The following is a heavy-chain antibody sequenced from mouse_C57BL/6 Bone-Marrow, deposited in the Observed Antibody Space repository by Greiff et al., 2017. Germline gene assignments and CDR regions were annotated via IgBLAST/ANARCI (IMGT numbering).Heavy chain of an antibody. CDR1: GFSLTSYA. D-gene: IGHD2-5*01. CDR3: DSAYYSNYVWFAY. J-gene: IGHJ3*01. Sequence: VQLQQSGPGLVAPSQSLSITCTVSGFSLTSYAISWVRQPPGKGLEWLGVIWTGGGTNYNSALKSRLSISKDNSKSQVFLKMNSLQTDDTAMYYCDSAYYSNYVWFAYWGQGTLVTVSA. V-gene: IGHV2-9-1*01. CDR2: IWTGGGT.